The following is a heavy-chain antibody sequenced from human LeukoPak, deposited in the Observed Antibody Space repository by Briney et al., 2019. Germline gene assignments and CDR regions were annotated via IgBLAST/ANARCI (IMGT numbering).Heavy chain of an antibody. J-gene: IGHJ6*03. CDR3: ARVTATNYYYYMDV. CDR2: ISSNGGST. V-gene: IGHV3-64*01. Sequence: GGSLRLSCAASGFTFSSYAMHWVRQAPGKGLEYVSAISSNGGSTYYANSVKGRFTISRDNSKNTLYLQMGSLRAEDMAVYYCARVTATNYYYYMDVWGKATTVTVSS. D-gene: IGHD2-21*02. CDR1: GFTFSSYA.